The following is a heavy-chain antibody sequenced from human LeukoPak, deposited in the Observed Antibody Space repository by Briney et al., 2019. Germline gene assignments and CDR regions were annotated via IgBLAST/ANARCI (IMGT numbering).Heavy chain of an antibody. CDR2: ISSSGSTI. D-gene: IGHD6-13*01. Sequence: GGSLRLSCAASGFTFSSYEMNWVRQAPGKGLEWVSYISSSGSTIYYADSVKGRFTISRDNAKNSLYLQMNSLRAEDTAVYYCARDDTIAAAGIERGGAFDIWGQGTMVTVSS. CDR3: ARDDTIAAAGIERGGAFDI. J-gene: IGHJ3*02. CDR1: GFTFSSYE. V-gene: IGHV3-48*03.